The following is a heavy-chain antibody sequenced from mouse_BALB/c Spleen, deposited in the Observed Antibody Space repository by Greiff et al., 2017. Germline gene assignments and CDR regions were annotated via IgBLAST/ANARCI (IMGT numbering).Heavy chain of an antibody. V-gene: IGHV14-1*02. CDR2: IDPENGNT. Sequence: EVKLVESGAELVRPGALVKLSCKASGFNIKDYYMHWVKQRPEQGLEWIGWIDPENGNTIYDPKFQGKASITADTSSNTAYLQLSSLTSEDTAVYYCARTLYGSGFDYWGQGTTLTVSS. J-gene: IGHJ2*01. CDR3: ARTLYGSGFDY. D-gene: IGHD1-1*01. CDR1: GFNIKDYY.